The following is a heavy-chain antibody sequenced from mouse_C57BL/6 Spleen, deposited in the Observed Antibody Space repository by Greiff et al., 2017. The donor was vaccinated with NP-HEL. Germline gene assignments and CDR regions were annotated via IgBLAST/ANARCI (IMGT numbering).Heavy chain of an antibody. CDR2: ISSGSSTI. Sequence: EVMLVESGGGLVKPGGSLKLSCAASGFTFSDYGMHWVRQAPEKGLEWVAYISSGSSTIYYADTVKGRFTISRDNAKNTLFLQMTSLRSEDTAMYYCARSRNWDSAMDYWGQGTSVTVSS. J-gene: IGHJ4*01. V-gene: IGHV5-17*01. CDR3: ARSRNWDSAMDY. D-gene: IGHD4-1*01. CDR1: GFTFSDYG.